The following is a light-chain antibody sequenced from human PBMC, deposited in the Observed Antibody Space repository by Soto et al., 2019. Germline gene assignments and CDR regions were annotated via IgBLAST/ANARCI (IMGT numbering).Light chain of an antibody. J-gene: IGKJ4*01. CDR1: QGISSR. CDR2: AAT. CDR3: QQSSDFPLT. V-gene: IGKV1D-12*01. Sequence: DIEMTQTPSFVSASLGDRVSITCRASQGISSRLAWYQQKPGKAPKLLIYAATILQSGVTSRFSGSESGTDFSLTLSSLQPEDFATHFTQQSSDFPLTVGGGTKLDSK.